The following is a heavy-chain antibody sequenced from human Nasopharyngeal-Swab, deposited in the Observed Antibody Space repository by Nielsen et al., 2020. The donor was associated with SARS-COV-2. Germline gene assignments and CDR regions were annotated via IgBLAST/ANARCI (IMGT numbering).Heavy chain of an antibody. V-gene: IGHV1-69*04. CDR1: GGTFSSYA. J-gene: IGHJ6*02. D-gene: IGHD1-26*01. Sequence: SVKVSCKASGGTFSSYAISWVRQAPGQGLEWMGRIIPILGIANYAQKFQARVTITADKSTSTAYMELSSLRSEDTAVYYCATDLPVRRSEWELLQAPYYYYGMDVWGQGTTVTVSS. CDR2: IIPILGIA. CDR3: ATDLPVRRSEWELLQAPYYYYGMDV.